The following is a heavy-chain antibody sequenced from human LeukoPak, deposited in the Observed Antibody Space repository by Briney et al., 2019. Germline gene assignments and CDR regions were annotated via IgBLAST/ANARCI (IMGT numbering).Heavy chain of an antibody. CDR2: ISGSGGRT. J-gene: IGHJ2*01. CDR3: AKGVVPAAMSPWYFDL. CDR1: GFTFSNYA. Sequence: GGSLRLSCAASGFTFSNYAMSWVRQAPGKGLEWVSAISGSGGRTYYADSVKGRFTISRDNSKNTLYLQMNSLRAEDTAVYYCAKGVVPAAMSPWYFDLWGRGTLVTVSS. V-gene: IGHV3-23*01. D-gene: IGHD2-2*01.